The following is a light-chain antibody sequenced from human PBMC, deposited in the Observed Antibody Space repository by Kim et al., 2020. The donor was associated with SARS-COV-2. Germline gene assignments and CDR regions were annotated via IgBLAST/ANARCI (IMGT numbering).Light chain of an antibody. CDR3: QQSHSPPLT. CDR2: AAS. V-gene: IGKV1-39*01. J-gene: IGKJ4*01. Sequence: DIQMTQSPSSLSASVGDRVTITCRASQSISSYLNWYQQKPGKAPNLLIYAASTLHSGVPSRFSGSGSGTDFTLTISSLQPEDFATYYCQQSHSPPLTFGGGTKVDIK. CDR1: QSISSY.